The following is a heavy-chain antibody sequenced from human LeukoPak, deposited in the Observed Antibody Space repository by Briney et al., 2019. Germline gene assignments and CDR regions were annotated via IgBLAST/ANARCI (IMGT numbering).Heavy chain of an antibody. CDR1: GYTFTGYY. J-gene: IGHJ6*02. Sequence: GASVKVSCKASGYTFTGYYMHWVRQAPGQGLGWMGWINPNSGGTNYAQKFQGRVTMTRDTSISTAYMELSRLRPDDTAVYYCARQLTGGTYYYYYGMDVWGQGTTVTVSS. CDR3: ARQLTGGTYYYYYGMDV. D-gene: IGHD7-27*01. CDR2: INPNSGGT. V-gene: IGHV1-2*02.